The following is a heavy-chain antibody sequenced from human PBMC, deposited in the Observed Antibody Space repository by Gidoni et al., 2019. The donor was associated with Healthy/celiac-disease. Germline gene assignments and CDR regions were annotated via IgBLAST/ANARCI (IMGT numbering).Heavy chain of an antibody. CDR2: ISSSSSYI. CDR3: ARGFVVVPAAHGMAV. CDR1: GCTASSYC. Sequence: EVQLVESGGGLVKPGGSLRRPGAASGCTASSYCMNWVRQAPGEGLGWVSSISSSSSYISYAYSVKGRFTISRDNAKNSLYLQMNSLRAEDTAVYYCARGFVVVPAAHGMAVWGQGTTVTVSS. V-gene: IGHV3-21*01. D-gene: IGHD2-2*01. J-gene: IGHJ6*02.